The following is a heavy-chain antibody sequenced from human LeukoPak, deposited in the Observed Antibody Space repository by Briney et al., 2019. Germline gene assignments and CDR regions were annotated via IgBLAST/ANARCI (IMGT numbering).Heavy chain of an antibody. CDR1: GFTFSSYG. CDR3: AKGPAELGTAINYYYYYMGV. CDR2: ISGSGAGT. D-gene: IGHD5-18*01. J-gene: IGHJ6*03. V-gene: IGHV3-23*01. Sequence: GGSLRLSCAASGFTFSSYGMGWVRQAPGKGLDWVSSISGSGAGTYYADSVKGRFTISRDNSKNTLYLQMNSLRAEDTAVYYCAKGPAELGTAINYYYYYMGVWGKGTTVTISS.